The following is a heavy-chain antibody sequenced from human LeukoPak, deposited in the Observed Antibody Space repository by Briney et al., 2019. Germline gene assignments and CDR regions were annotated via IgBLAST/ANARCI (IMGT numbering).Heavy chain of an antibody. CDR1: GFNFTNHW. CDR2: LNHDGSTT. D-gene: IGHD5-12*01. Sequence: GGSLRLSCAASGFNFTNHWMHCFRHAPGKGLVWVSRLNHDGSTTTYADFVKGRFTISRDNAKKTLYLQMNSLTAEDTAVYFCARGRPRGYSGFVSDHWGQGTPISVSS. V-gene: IGHV3-74*03. CDR3: ARGRPRGYSGFVSDH. J-gene: IGHJ5*02.